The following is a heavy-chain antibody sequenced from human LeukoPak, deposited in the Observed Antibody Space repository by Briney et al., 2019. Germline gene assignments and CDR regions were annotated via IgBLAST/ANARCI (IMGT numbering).Heavy chain of an antibody. V-gene: IGHV3-74*01. D-gene: IGHD5-24*01. CDR1: GFSFSSYW. Sequence: PEGSLRLSCAASGFSFSSYWMHWVRQAPGKGLVWVSRINSDGSSTTYADSVKGRFTISRDNAKNTLYLQMNSLRAEDTAVYYCARGWLYGMDVWGQGTTVTVSS. CDR3: ARGWLYGMDV. J-gene: IGHJ6*02. CDR2: INSDGSST.